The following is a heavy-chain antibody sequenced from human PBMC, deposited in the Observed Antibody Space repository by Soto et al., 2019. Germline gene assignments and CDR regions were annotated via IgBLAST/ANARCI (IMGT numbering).Heavy chain of an antibody. CDR3: ARDQDFVFVEWLRRPYYFDY. CDR1: GFTFSDYY. CDR2: ISSSGSTI. Sequence: GGSLRLSCAASGFTFSDYYMSWIRQAPGKGLEWVSYISSSGSTITYADSVKGRFTISRDNAKKSLYLQMNSLRAEDTAVYYCARDQDFVFVEWLRRPYYFDYWGQGTLVTVSS. D-gene: IGHD3-3*01. V-gene: IGHV3-11*01. J-gene: IGHJ4*02.